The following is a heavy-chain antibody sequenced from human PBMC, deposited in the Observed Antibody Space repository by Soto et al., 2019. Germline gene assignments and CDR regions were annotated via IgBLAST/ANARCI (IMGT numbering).Heavy chain of an antibody. D-gene: IGHD3-16*02. V-gene: IGHV4-30-4*01. CDR1: GGSISSGNYY. J-gene: IGHJ3*02. Sequence: SETLSLTCTVSGGSISSGNYYWSWIRQPPGKGLEWIGFISYSGSTYYSTSLKSRVTISVDTSKSQFSLNLSSVTAADTAVYYCARLYGLDAFDIWGQGTMVTVSS. CDR3: ARLYGLDAFDI. CDR2: ISYSGST.